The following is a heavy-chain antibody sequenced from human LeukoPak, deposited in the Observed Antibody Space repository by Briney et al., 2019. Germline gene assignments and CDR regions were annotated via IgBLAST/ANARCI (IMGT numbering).Heavy chain of an antibody. CDR2: IGGSGTRT. V-gene: IGHV3-23*01. J-gene: IGHJ3*02. CDR1: GFTFTTYG. Sequence: GGSLRLSCSASGFTFTTYGMNWVRQAPGKGLEWVSGIGGSGTRTYYADSVKGRFTISRDNSKNTLYLQMNSLRAEDTAVYYCAKDAVDIVVVPAARDAFDIWGQGTMVTVSS. D-gene: IGHD2-2*01. CDR3: AKDAVDIVVVPAARDAFDI.